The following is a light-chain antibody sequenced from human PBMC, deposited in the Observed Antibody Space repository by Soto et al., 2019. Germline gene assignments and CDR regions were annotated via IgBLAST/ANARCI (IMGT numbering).Light chain of an antibody. Sequence: EIVMTQSPATLSVSPGEGATLSCRASQSVSSKLAWYQQKPGQAPRLRIYGASTRATGIPARFSGSGSGTEFTLIISSLQSEDSAVYYCQQYNSWLWTVGQGTKVEIK. V-gene: IGKV3-15*01. J-gene: IGKJ1*01. CDR2: GAS. CDR1: QSVSSK. CDR3: QQYNSWLWT.